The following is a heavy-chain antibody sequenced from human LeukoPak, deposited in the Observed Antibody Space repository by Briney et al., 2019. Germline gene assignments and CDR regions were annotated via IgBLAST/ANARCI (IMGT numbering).Heavy chain of an antibody. J-gene: IGHJ4*02. V-gene: IGHV1-18*01. Sequence: ASVKVSCKASGYTFTSYGISWVRQAPGQGLEWMGWISAYNGNTNYAQKLQGRVTMTTDTSTSTAYMELRSLRSDDTAVYYCARDKGPIYSSGWYGGGYWGQGTLVTVSS. CDR2: ISAYNGNT. CDR3: ARDKGPIYSSGWYGGGY. D-gene: IGHD6-13*01. CDR1: GYTFTSYG.